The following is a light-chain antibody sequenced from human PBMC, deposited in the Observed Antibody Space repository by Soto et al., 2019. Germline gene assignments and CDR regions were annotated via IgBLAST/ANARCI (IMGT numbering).Light chain of an antibody. CDR1: NLGGKS. CDR2: YDS. V-gene: IGLV3-21*04. J-gene: IGLJ3*02. Sequence: SYELTQPPSVSVAPGKTATITCGGNNLGGKSVHWYQQKTGQAPLLVIYYDSDRPTGIPERVSGSNSDNTATLTINRVEVGDEADYYCQVWDSSSEHVVFGGGTKLTVL. CDR3: QVWDSSSEHVV.